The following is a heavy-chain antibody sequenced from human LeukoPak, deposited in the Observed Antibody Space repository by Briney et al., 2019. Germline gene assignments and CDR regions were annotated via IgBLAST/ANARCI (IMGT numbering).Heavy chain of an antibody. J-gene: IGHJ1*01. D-gene: IGHD5-24*01. Sequence: PGGPLRLFCAASGFTFSSYGMHWVRQAPGRGLECVTGIWYEGRKKSYGTSVKGRFTISRENFKKTLYLQMNSLRVEDTAVYYRARGDGYNDAEYLQHWGQRTLVTVS. CDR2: IWYEGRKK. CDR1: GFTFSSYG. V-gene: IGHV3-33*01. CDR3: ARGDGYNDAEYLQH.